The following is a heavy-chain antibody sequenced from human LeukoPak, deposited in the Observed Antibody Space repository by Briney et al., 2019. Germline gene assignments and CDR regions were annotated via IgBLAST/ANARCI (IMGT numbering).Heavy chain of an antibody. Sequence: PSDTLSLTCTVSGGSVSTYHWSWMRQSPGKGLEWIGYIYSSGSTNYNPPLKGRVSISVDTSKNQFSLKLSSVTAADTAVYYCARDKSPSHDAFDIWGQGTVVTVSS. CDR2: IYSSGST. CDR1: GGSVSTYH. V-gene: IGHV4-59*02. J-gene: IGHJ3*02. CDR3: ARDKSPSHDAFDI.